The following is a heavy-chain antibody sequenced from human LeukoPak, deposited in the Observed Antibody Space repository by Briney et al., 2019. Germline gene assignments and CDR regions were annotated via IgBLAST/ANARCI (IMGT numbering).Heavy chain of an antibody. V-gene: IGHV4-59*01. Sequence: SETLSLTCTVSGGSISSYYWSRIRQPPGKGLEWIGYIYYSGSTNYNPSLKSRVTISVDTSKNQFSLKLSSVTAADTAVYYCARGPAYGPLDYWGQGTLVTVSS. J-gene: IGHJ4*02. D-gene: IGHD3-16*01. CDR1: GGSISSYY. CDR3: ARGPAYGPLDY. CDR2: IYYSGST.